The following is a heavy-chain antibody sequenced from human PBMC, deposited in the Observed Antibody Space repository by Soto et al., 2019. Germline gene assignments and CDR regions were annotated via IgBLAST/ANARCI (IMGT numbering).Heavy chain of an antibody. J-gene: IGHJ4*02. V-gene: IGHV4-34*01. Sequence: QVQLQQWGAGLLKPSETLSLTCAVYGGSFSDFYWTWIRQPPGKGLEWIGEINHSGSTNYNPSLKSRAALSVDTSKNPFSLNLTSVTAADTAVYYCGPRGAVADPRGYWGQGTLVTVSS. CDR3: GPRGAVADPRGY. CDR2: INHSGST. D-gene: IGHD6-19*01. CDR1: GGSFSDFY.